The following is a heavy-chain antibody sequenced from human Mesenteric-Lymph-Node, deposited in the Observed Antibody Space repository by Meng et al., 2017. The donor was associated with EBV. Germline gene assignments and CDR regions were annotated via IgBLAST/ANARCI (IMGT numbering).Heavy chain of an antibody. V-gene: IGHV1-3*01. Sequence: VHLVQSRGWVKKPGSSGKVSCKAIGSTFTRLAMHWVRQAPGQRLEWMGWINVGKGDTKYSQKFQGRVTITRETSASTAYMELSSLRSEDTAVYYCARDSSGDSRFFDPWGQGTLVTVSS. J-gene: IGHJ5*02. CDR1: GSTFTRLA. CDR3: ARDSSGDSRFFDP. D-gene: IGHD6-19*01. CDR2: INVGKGDT.